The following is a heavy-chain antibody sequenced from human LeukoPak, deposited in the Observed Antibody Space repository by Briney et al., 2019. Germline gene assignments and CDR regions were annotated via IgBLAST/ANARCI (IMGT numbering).Heavy chain of an antibody. V-gene: IGHV4-61*02. CDR2: IYTSGST. CDR3: ARGSGFGELGSSKFDP. J-gene: IGHJ5*02. Sequence: SETLSLTCTVSGGSISSGSYYWSWIRQPAGKGLEWIGRIYTSGSTNYNPSLKSRITISVDTSKNQFSLKLSSVTAAATAVYYCARGSGFGELGSSKFDPWGQGTLVTVSS. CDR1: GGSISSGSYY. D-gene: IGHD3-10*01.